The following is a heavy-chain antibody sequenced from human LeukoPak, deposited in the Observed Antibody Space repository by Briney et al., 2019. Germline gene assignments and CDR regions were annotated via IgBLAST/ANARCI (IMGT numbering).Heavy chain of an antibody. Sequence: PGGSLRLSCAASGFTFSDSWMSWVRQAPGKGLEWVANMNQDGSEKDYVDSVKGRFTISRDNARNSLYLQMGSLRAEDTAVYYCARDSTYYYDSGSSGPHYFDNWGQGTLVTVSS. CDR2: MNQDGSEK. J-gene: IGHJ4*02. D-gene: IGHD3-10*01. V-gene: IGHV3-7*01. CDR3: ARDSTYYYDSGSSGPHYFDN. CDR1: GFTFSDSW.